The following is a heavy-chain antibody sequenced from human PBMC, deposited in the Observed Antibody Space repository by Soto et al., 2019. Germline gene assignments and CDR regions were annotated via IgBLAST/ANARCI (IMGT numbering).Heavy chain of an antibody. CDR1: GFSFTNAW. J-gene: IGHJ4*02. V-gene: IGHV3-15*07. Sequence: GGSLSLSCSASGFSFTNAWISWVRQAPGKGLEWVGHIKGRIDGEATDYAAPVKGRVTFSRDYSRNAVYLQVNSLRTDDTAVYYCAADIPSQGSGEFDFWGQGTQVTAPQ. CDR3: AADIPSQGSGEFDF. D-gene: IGHD6-19*01. CDR2: IKGRIDGEAT.